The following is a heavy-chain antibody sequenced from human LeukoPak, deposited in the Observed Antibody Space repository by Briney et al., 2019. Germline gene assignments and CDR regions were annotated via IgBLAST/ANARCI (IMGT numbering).Heavy chain of an antibody. D-gene: IGHD3-3*01. CDR3: ARGVRARDTIFGVVTTGGYYYYYMDV. J-gene: IGHJ6*03. V-gene: IGHV1-8*03. CDR1: GYTFTSYD. CDR2: MNPNSGNT. Sequence: ASVQFSCKASGYTFTSYDINWVRQATGQGLEWMGWMNPNSGNTGYAQKFQGRVTITRNTSISTAYMELSSLRSEDTAVYYCARGVRARDTIFGVVTTGGYYYYYMDVWGKGTTVTVSS.